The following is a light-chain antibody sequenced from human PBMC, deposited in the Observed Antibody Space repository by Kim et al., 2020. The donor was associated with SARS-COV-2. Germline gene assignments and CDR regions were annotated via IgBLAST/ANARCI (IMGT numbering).Light chain of an antibody. Sequence: GQSFTVSCTGTSSDVGSYNRVSWYQQPPGTAPKLMIYEVSNRPSGVPDRFSGSKSDNTASLTISGLQAEDEADYYCSSYTSSNSFVFGTGTKVTVL. CDR3: SSYTSSNSFV. V-gene: IGLV2-18*02. CDR2: EVS. CDR1: SSDVGSYNR. J-gene: IGLJ1*01.